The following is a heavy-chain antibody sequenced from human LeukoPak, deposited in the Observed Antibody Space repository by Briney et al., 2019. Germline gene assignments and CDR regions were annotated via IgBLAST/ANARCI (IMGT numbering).Heavy chain of an antibody. V-gene: IGHV1-2*02. CDR2: INPNSGGT. CDR3: AREREYYDSSGYSSSDFDY. J-gene: IGHJ4*02. D-gene: IGHD3-22*01. Sequence: ASVKVSCKASGYTFTGYYMHWVRQAPGQGLEWMGWINPNSGGTNYAQKFQGRVTMTRDTSKNQFSLKLSSVTAADTAVYYCAREREYYDSSGYSSSDFDYWGQGTLVTVSS. CDR1: GYTFTGYY.